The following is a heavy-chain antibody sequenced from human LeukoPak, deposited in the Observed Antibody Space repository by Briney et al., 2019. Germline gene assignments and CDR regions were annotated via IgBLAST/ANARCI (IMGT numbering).Heavy chain of an antibody. D-gene: IGHD2-2*02. Sequence: GASVKVSCKASGGTFSSYAISWVRQAPGQGLEWMGGIIPIFGTANYAQKFQGRVTITADESTSTAYMELSSLRSEDTAVYYCASTEGVVVPAAIGSLDYWGQGTLVTVSS. J-gene: IGHJ4*02. CDR3: ASTEGVVVPAAIGSLDY. V-gene: IGHV1-69*13. CDR1: GGTFSSYA. CDR2: IIPIFGTA.